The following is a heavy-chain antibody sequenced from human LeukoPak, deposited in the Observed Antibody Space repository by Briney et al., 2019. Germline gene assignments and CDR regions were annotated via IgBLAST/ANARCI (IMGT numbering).Heavy chain of an antibody. D-gene: IGHD5-12*01. CDR3: ARGLINGHDFDY. CDR2: MNPNSGNT. CDR1: GYTFTSYD. J-gene: IGHJ4*02. V-gene: IGHV1-8*01. Sequence: ASVKVSCKASGYTFTSYDINWVRQATGQGLEWMGWMNPNSGNTNHAQNFQGWVTMTRDTSVNTGYMELRRLTSDDTAVYYCARGLINGHDFDYWGQGTLVTVSS.